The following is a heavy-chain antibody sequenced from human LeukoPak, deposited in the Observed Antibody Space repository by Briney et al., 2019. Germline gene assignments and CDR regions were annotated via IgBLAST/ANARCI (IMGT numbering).Heavy chain of an antibody. V-gene: IGHV4-34*01. CDR1: GESFSGYY. J-gene: IGHJ4*02. CDR3: ARASYSYDINGWVPFDY. D-gene: IGHD3-22*01. CDR2: INHSGST. Sequence: SETLSLTCAVYGESFSGYYWSWIRQPPGKGLEWIGEINHSGSTNYNPSLKSRVTISGDTSKNQFSLRLSSVTAADTAVYYCARASYSYDINGWVPFDYWGQGTLVTVSS.